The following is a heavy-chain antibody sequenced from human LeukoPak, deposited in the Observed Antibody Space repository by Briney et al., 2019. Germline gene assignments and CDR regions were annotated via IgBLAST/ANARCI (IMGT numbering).Heavy chain of an antibody. D-gene: IGHD6-19*01. CDR1: GYTFTGYY. J-gene: IGHJ6*02. CDR2: INPNSGGT. CDR3: ARDEAGGWYYYYYYYGMDV. V-gene: IGHV1-2*02. Sequence: ASVKVSCKASGYTFTGYYMRWVRQAPGQGLEWMGWINPNSGGTNYAQKFQGRVTMTRDTSISTAYMELSRLRSDDTAVYYCARDEAGGWYYYYYYYGMDVWGQGTTVTVSS.